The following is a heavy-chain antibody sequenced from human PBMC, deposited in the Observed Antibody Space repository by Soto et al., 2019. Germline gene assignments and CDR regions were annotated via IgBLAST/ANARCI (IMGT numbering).Heavy chain of an antibody. CDR1: GFPVSSYA. J-gene: IGHJ4*02. V-gene: IGHV3-23*01. Sequence: GGSLRLSCAASGFPVSSYAMSLVRQSPGKGLEWVSAISVSGGSTYYADSVKGRFTISRDNSKNTLYLQMNSLRAEDTAVYYCAKVSSSWYPRPPYYFDYWGQGTLVTVSS. D-gene: IGHD6-13*01. CDR2: ISVSGGST. CDR3: AKVSSSWYPRPPYYFDY.